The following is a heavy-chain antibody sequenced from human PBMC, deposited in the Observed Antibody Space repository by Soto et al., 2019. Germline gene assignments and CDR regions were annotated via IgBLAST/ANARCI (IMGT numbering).Heavy chain of an antibody. CDR1: GYTFTNYG. D-gene: IGHD3-10*01. J-gene: IGHJ5*02. CDR3: ARGVGSGPYYHQSNWFDP. V-gene: IGHV1-18*01. Sequence: ASVKVSCKASGYTFTNYGISWVRQAPGQGLEWMGWINTYNGNTNHAQKLQGRVTMTTDTSTSTAYMELRSLRSDDTAVYYCARGVGSGPYYHQSNWFDPWGQGTLVTVS. CDR2: INTYNGNT.